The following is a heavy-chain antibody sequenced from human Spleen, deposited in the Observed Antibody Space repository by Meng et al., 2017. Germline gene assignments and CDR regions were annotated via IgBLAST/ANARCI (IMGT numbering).Heavy chain of an antibody. V-gene: IGHV3-53*01. J-gene: IGHJ4*02. CDR1: GFSVRSSY. Sequence: ESLKISCAASGFSVRSSYVSWVRQAPAKGLEWVSTIYSGGSTYYADSVKGRFTISRDNSKNTLYLQMNSLRAEDTAVYYCVRAGNSWYQLEYWGQGTLVTVSS. D-gene: IGHD6-13*01. CDR3: VRAGNSWYQLEY. CDR2: IYSGGST.